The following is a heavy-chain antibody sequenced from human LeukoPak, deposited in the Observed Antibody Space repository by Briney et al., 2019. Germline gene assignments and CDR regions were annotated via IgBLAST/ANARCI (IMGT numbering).Heavy chain of an antibody. V-gene: IGHV3-23*01. Sequence: GQSLRLSCAASGFTLSSYAMSWVRQAPGKGLEWVSGITGNGDTTHHADSVKARFTISRDNSKNTLFLQMNSLRVEDTALYYCARAYGSSGYYQLPIDYWGQGTLVTVSS. J-gene: IGHJ4*02. CDR3: ARAYGSSGYYQLPIDY. CDR2: ITGNGDTT. D-gene: IGHD3-22*01. CDR1: GFTLSSYA.